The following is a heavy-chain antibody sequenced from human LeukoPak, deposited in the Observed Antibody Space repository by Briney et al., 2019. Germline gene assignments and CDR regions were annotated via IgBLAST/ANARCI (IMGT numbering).Heavy chain of an antibody. V-gene: IGHV3-11*04. Sequence: AGGSLRLSCAASGFTFSDYYMSWIRQAPGKGLEWVSYISSSGSTIYYADSVKGRFTISRDNAKNSLYLQMNSLRAEDTAVYYCARVRPYGKTYYYDSSGYFQHWGQGTLVTVSS. CDR1: GFTFSDYY. CDR3: ARVRPYGKTYYYDSSGYFQH. CDR2: ISSSGSTI. D-gene: IGHD3-22*01. J-gene: IGHJ1*01.